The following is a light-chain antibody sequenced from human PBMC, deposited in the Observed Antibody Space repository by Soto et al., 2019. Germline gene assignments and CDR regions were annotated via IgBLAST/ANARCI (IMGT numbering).Light chain of an antibody. V-gene: IGKV3-20*01. J-gene: IGKJ1*01. CDR1: QSVSSN. CDR2: GAS. Sequence: EIVLTQSPGTLSVSPGERATLSCRASQSVSSNLAWYQQKPGQAPRLLIYGASTRATGIPDRFSGSGSGTDFTLTISRLEPEHSAVYYCEQYGSSPRTFGQGTKVDIK. CDR3: EQYGSSPRT.